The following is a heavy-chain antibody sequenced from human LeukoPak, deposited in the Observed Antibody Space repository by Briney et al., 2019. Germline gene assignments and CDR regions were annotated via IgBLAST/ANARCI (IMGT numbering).Heavy chain of an antibody. V-gene: IGHV3-23*01. CDR3: AKGAVAGKVDWFDP. CDR1: GFTFSNFA. D-gene: IGHD6-19*01. J-gene: IGHJ5*02. Sequence: PGGSLRLPCAASGFTFSNFAMMWVRHAPGTGLQWVSTITGYGATFYADSVRGRFTIFRDTSMNTLFLQMNSLGAEDTAVYYCAKGAVAGKVDWFDPWGQGTLVTVSS. CDR2: ITGYGAT.